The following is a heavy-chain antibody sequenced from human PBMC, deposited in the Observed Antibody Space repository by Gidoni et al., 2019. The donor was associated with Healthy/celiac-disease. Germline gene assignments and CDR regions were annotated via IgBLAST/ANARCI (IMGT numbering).Heavy chain of an antibody. D-gene: IGHD4-17*01. J-gene: IGHJ4*02. Sequence: QVQLVESGGGVVQPGRSLRLSCAASGSTFRSYAMHWVRQAPGKGLAWVAVISYDGSNNYYADSVKGRFTISRDNSKNTLYLQMNSLRAEDTAVYYCARERVPDVYGDSTEDYWGQGTLVTVSS. CDR3: ARERVPDVYGDSTEDY. CDR1: GSTFRSYA. V-gene: IGHV3-30*01. CDR2: ISYDGSNN.